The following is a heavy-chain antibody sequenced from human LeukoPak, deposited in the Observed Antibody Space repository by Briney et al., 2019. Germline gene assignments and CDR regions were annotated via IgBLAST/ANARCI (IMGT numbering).Heavy chain of an antibody. CDR3: ANPDGFGTTGTFDY. CDR2: ISSSSSYI. J-gene: IGHJ4*02. Sequence: GGSLRLSWAASGFTFGTYNRNGVRRAPGKGLEGVSSISSSSSYIYYTDSVKGRFTISRDNAKNSLYLQMNSLGAEDTAVYYCANPDGFGTTGTFDYWGQGTLVTVSS. V-gene: IGHV3-21*04. CDR1: GFTFGTYN. D-gene: IGHD1-1*01.